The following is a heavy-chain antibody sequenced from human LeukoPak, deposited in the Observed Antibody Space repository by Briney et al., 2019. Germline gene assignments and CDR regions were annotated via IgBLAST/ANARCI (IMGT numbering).Heavy chain of an antibody. D-gene: IGHD2-2*01. J-gene: IGHJ3*01. V-gene: IGHV4-59*01. CDR1: GGSINSYY. CDR3: ARSVVPAANRDAFNL. CDR2: IFYSGTT. Sequence: SETLSFTRTVSGGSINSYYWSWIRQPPGKGLEWIGYIFYSGTTNYNPSLESRVTISVDTSKNQFSLKMSSVTAADTAVYYCARSVVPAANRDAFNLWGQGTMVTVSS.